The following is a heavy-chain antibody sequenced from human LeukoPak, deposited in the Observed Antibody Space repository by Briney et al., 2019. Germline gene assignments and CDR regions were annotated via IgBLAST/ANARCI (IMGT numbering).Heavy chain of an antibody. Sequence: SETLSLTCTVSGGSISSGSYYWSWIRQPAGKRLEWIGHIYRSGSTNYNPSLKSRVTISVDTSKNQFSLKLSSVTAADTAVYYCATSYYDILTGYRPLAYWGQGTLVTVSS. J-gene: IGHJ4*02. CDR3: ATSYYDILTGYRPLAY. D-gene: IGHD3-9*01. V-gene: IGHV4-61*09. CDR1: GGSISSGSYY. CDR2: IYRSGST.